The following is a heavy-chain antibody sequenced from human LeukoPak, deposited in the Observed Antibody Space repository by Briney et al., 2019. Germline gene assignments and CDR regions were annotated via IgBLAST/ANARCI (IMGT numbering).Heavy chain of an antibody. V-gene: IGHV3-23*01. CDR1: GFTFSSYA. CDR3: AKDTGIAVAGTVDY. CDR2: ISGSGGST. Sequence: GGPLRLSCAASGFTFSSYAMSWVRQAPGKGLEWVSAISGSGGSTYYADSVKGRFTISRDNSKNTLYLQMNSLRAEDTAVYYCAKDTGIAVAGTVDYWGQGTLVTVSS. D-gene: IGHD6-19*01. J-gene: IGHJ4*02.